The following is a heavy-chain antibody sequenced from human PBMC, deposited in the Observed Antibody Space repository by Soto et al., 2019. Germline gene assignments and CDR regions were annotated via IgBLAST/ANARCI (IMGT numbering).Heavy chain of an antibody. D-gene: IGHD6-6*01. Sequence: QVQLQESGPGLVKPSGTLSLTCAVSGGSISSSDWWSWVRQPPGRGLEWIGEVYHSGNTNYNPSLKSRVTISVDKSKNQFSLNLRSVTAADTAVYYCARATSGEAARLFDYWGQGTLVTVSS. CDR1: GGSISSSDW. V-gene: IGHV4-4*02. J-gene: IGHJ4*02. CDR3: ARATSGEAARLFDY. CDR2: VYHSGNT.